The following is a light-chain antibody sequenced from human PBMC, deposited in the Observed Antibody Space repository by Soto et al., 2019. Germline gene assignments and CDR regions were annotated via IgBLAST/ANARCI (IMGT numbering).Light chain of an antibody. CDR3: HQYKRMST. V-gene: IGKV1-5*01. Sequence: DIRMTQSPSTLSASVGDRVTITCRASQTISGWLAWYQQRPGKAPKLLIYDASSLESGVPSRFSGSESGTEYTLAISNLQPADYATYYCHQYKRMSTLGQGTKVDI. CDR1: QTISGW. J-gene: IGKJ2*01. CDR2: DAS.